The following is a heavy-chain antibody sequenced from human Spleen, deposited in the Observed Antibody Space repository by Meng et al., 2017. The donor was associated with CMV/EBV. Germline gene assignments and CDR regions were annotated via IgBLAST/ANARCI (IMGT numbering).Heavy chain of an antibody. Sequence: QVRIQQWGAGRLKPSETLPLTCAVYGGSFSGYYWSWIRQPPGKGLEWIGEINHSGSTNYNPSLKSRVTISVDTSKNQFSLKLSSVTAADTAVYYCARWSQRWTTSFDYWGQGTLVTVSS. CDR2: INHSGST. CDR1: GGSFSGYY. CDR3: ARWSQRWTTSFDY. D-gene: IGHD4-17*01. V-gene: IGHV4-34*01. J-gene: IGHJ4*02.